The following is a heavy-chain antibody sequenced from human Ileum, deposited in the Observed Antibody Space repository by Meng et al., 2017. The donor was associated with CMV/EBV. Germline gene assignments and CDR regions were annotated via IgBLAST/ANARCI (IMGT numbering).Heavy chain of an antibody. J-gene: IGHJ6*02. CDR2: INPSGDRT. V-gene: IGHV1-46*01. D-gene: IGHD7-27*01. CDR1: GFTFSGYF. Sequence: ASVKVSCKASGFTFSGYFIHWVRQAPGQGLEGMGYINPSGDRTFNAQKFQGRVTVTRDSSATTVYMELSSLKSDDTAVYYGAGGAWDYYYGLAVWGLGTTVTVSS. CDR3: AGGAWDYYYGLAV.